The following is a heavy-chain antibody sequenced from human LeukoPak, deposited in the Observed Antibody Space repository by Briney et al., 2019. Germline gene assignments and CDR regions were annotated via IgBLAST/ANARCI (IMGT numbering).Heavy chain of an antibody. CDR1: GGSFSGYF. V-gene: IGHV4-34*01. D-gene: IGHD5-12*01. CDR2: INHSGIT. CDR3: ARLNIAGGFDF. Sequence: SETLSLTCAVYGGSFSGYFWTWIRQPPGKGLEWIGEINHSGITNYNPSLKSRVTILVDTSKKQFSLRLSSVTAADTAMYYCARLNIAGGFDFWGQGTPVTVSS. J-gene: IGHJ4*02.